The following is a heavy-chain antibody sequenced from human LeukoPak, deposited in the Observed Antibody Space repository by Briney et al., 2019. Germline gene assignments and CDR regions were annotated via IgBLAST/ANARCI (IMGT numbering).Heavy chain of an antibody. CDR3: AGDPYPPGYYYGMDV. Sequence: GGSLRLSCAASGFTFSSYWMHWVRQAPGKGLVWVSRINSDGSSTSYADSVKGRFTISRDNAKNTLYLQMNSLRAEDTAVYYCAGDPYPPGYYYGMDVWGKGTTVTVSS. J-gene: IGHJ6*04. CDR1: GFTFSSYW. CDR2: INSDGSST. V-gene: IGHV3-74*01.